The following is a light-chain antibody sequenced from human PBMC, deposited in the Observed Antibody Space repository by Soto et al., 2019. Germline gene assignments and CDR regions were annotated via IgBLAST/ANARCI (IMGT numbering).Light chain of an antibody. J-gene: IGKJ2*01. CDR3: QQSYTTPHT. CDR2: TAS. CDR1: QSIRTY. Sequence: DLQMTQSPSSLSASVGDRVTITCRASQSIRTYLNWYQQKPGKAPKLLIYTASSLQSAVPSRFSGSGSGTDFTLTISSLQPEDFATYYCQQSYTTPHTFGQGTKLEIK. V-gene: IGKV1-39*01.